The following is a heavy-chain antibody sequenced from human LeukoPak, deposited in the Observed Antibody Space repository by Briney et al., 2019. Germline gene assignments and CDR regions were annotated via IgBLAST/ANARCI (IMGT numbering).Heavy chain of an antibody. V-gene: IGHV3-23*01. J-gene: IGHJ6*04. D-gene: IGHD3-10*01. CDR2: ISGSGGST. CDR1: GFTFSSYG. Sequence: GGTLRVSCAASGFTFSSYGMSWVRQAPGKGLEWVSAISGSGGSTYYADSVKGRFTISRDNSKNTLYLQVNSLRAEDTAVYYCAKVGGSGSYQDVWGKGTTVTVSS. CDR3: AKVGGSGSYQDV.